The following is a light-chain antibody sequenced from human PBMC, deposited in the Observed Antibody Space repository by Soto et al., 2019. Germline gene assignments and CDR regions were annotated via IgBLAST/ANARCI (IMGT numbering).Light chain of an antibody. CDR3: QHRMNWPLT. CDR2: DAS. V-gene: IGKV3-11*01. CDR1: QSTSTN. Sequence: EIVLTQSPASLSLSPVERASLSCMASQSTSTNLAWYQQKPGQAPRLLIYDASNRATGTPARFSGSGSETDFTLTISSLEPEDFAVYYCQHRMNWPLTFGQGTRLEIK. J-gene: IGKJ5*01.